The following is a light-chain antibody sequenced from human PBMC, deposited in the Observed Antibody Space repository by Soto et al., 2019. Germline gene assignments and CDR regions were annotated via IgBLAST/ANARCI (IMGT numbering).Light chain of an antibody. J-gene: IGKJ5*01. CDR2: EAS. Sequence: GDRVTITCRASQSINKWLAWFQQRPGEAPKVLIYEASNLERGVPSRFSGSGSGTEFTLTISSLEPEDFGVYYCQQRGSWPPTFGQGTRLEIK. CDR3: QQRGSWPPT. V-gene: IGKV1-5*03. CDR1: QSINKW.